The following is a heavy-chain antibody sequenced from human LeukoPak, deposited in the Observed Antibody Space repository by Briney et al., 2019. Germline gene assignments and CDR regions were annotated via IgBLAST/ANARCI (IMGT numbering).Heavy chain of an antibody. CDR3: ARDPRGSGFGDMFADYFDY. CDR2: IYPRDGST. J-gene: IGHJ4*02. D-gene: IGHD3-10*01. CDR1: GYSFTSNY. Sequence: ASVKVSCKASGYSFTSNYIHWVRQAPGQGLEWMGMIYPRDGSTSYAQKFQGRVTVTRDTSTSTVHMELSGLRSEDTAVYYCARDPRGSGFGDMFADYFDYWGQGTLVTVSS. V-gene: IGHV1-46*01.